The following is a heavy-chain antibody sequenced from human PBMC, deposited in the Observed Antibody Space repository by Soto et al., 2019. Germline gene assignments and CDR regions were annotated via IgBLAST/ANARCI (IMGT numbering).Heavy chain of an antibody. CDR3: AKDSRNDAFIVVVTAMSWYFDL. V-gene: IGHV3-30*18. CDR1: GFTFSSYG. J-gene: IGHJ2*01. Sequence: QVQLVESGGGVVQPGRSLRLSCAASGFTFSSYGMHWVRQAPGKGLEWVAVISYDGSNKYYADSVKGRFTISRDNSKNTLYLQMNSLRAEDTAVYYCAKDSRNDAFIVVVTAMSWYFDLWGRGTLVTVSS. D-gene: IGHD2-21*02. CDR2: ISYDGSNK.